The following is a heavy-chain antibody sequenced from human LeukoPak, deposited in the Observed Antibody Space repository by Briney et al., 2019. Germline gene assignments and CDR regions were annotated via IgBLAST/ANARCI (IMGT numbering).Heavy chain of an antibody. CDR3: AKDLSSSSWTFDY. D-gene: IGHD6-13*01. J-gene: IGHJ4*02. CDR2: IRYDGSNQ. Sequence: GGSLRLSCAASGFTFSSYGMHWVRQASGKGLEWVAFIRYDGSNQYYADAVQGRFTISRDNSKNTLYLQMNSLRPEDTAVYYCAKDLSSSSWTFDYWGQGTLVTVSS. V-gene: IGHV3-30*02. CDR1: GFTFSSYG.